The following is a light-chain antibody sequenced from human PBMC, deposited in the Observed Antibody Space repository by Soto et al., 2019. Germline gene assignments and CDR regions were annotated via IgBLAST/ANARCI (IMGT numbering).Light chain of an antibody. V-gene: IGLV2-14*01. CDR1: SGDVGCYNY. CDR3: TSYIRSSTRDYV. CDR2: EVS. Sequence: QSVLAQPASASGSPAQSITISCTGTSGDVGCYNYVSWYQQYPGKAPKLMIYEVSNRPSGVSNRFSGSKSGNTASLTISGLQAGDEDDYDGTSYIRSSTRDYVFGNGTKFTV. J-gene: IGLJ1*01.